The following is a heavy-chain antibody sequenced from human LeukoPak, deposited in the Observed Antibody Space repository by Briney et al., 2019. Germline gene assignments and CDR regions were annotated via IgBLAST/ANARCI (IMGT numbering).Heavy chain of an antibody. J-gene: IGHJ4*02. CDR2: ISSSSSYT. CDR3: ARTMAPLLWFGEGYFDY. D-gene: IGHD3-10*01. CDR1: GFTFSDYY. Sequence: GGSLRLSCAASGFTFSDYYMSWIRQAPGKGLEWVSYISSSSSYTNYADSVKGRFTISRDNAKNSLYLQMNSLGAEATAVYYCARTMAPLLWFGEGYFDYWGQGTLVTVSS. V-gene: IGHV3-11*06.